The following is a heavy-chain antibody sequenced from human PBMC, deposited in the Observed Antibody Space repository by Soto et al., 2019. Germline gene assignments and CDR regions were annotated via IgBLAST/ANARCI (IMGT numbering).Heavy chain of an antibody. CDR2: INAGNGNT. D-gene: IGHD2-15*01. J-gene: IGHJ1*01. CDR3: ARASPYCSGGSCSEYFQH. V-gene: IGHV1-3*01. Sequence: ASVKVSCKASGYTFTSCAIHWVRQAPGQRLEWMGWINAGNGNTKYSQKFQGRVTITRDTSASTAYMELSSLRSEDTAVYYCARASPYCSGGSCSEYFQHWGQGTLVTVSS. CDR1: GYTFTSCA.